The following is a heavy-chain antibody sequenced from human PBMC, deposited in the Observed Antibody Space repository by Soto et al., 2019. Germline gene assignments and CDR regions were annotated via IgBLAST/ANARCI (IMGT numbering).Heavy chain of an antibody. D-gene: IGHD4-17*01. J-gene: IGHJ6*03. CDR1: GGFISRSSYY. CDR2: IYYSGST. CDR3: ARHRSGDYDWEYYYRDV. Sequence: TLSLTCTVSGGFISRSSYYRGWIRQPPGKGLEWIGSIYYSGSTYYNPSLKSRVTISVDTSKNQFSLKLSSVTAADTAVYYCARHRSGDYDWEYYYRDVWGKGSKVTVSS. V-gene: IGHV4-39*01.